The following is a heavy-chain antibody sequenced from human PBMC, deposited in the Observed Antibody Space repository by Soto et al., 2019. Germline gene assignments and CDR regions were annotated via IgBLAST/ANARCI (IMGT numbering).Heavy chain of an antibody. Sequence: SVKVSCKASGGTFSSYAISWVRQAPGQGLEWMGGIIPIFGTANYAQKFQGRVTITADESTSTAYMELSSLRSEDTAVYYCAREGRYSSGWFLFDYWGQGTLVTVSS. J-gene: IGHJ4*02. V-gene: IGHV1-69*13. CDR3: AREGRYSSGWFLFDY. CDR2: IIPIFGTA. CDR1: GGTFSSYA. D-gene: IGHD6-19*01.